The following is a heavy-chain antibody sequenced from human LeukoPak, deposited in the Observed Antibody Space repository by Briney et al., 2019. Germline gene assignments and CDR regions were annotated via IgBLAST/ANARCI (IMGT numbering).Heavy chain of an antibody. D-gene: IGHD6-19*01. J-gene: IGHJ4*02. V-gene: IGHV5-10-1*01. CDR1: GYSFTSYW. CDR2: IDPSDSYT. CDR3: ARHIISSGWYGGVDY. Sequence: GESLKISCKGSGYSFTSYWISWVRQMPGKGLEWMGRIDPSDSYTNYSPSFQGRVTISADKSISTAYLQWSRLKASDTAMYYCARHIISSGWYGGVDYWGQGTLVTVSS.